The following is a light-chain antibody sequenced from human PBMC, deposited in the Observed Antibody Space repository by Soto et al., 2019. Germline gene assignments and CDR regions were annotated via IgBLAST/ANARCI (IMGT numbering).Light chain of an antibody. J-gene: IGKJ2*01. CDR3: QQYDNFPPYT. CDR1: RDISVY. CDR2: DAS. V-gene: IGKV1-33*01. Sequence: DIQMTQSPSSLSASIGDRVTITCQASRDISVYLNWYQHKPGKPPKLLVYDASNLQTGVPSWFSGSGSGTHFTLTISSLQPDDIATYYCQQYDNFPPYTFGQGTKLEIK.